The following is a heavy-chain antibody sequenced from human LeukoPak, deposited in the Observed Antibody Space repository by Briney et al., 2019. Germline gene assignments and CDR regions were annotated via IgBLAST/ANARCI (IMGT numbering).Heavy chain of an antibody. CDR3: AKSGGYGLIDY. Sequence: SETLSLTCTVSGGSISSSTYYWGWIRQPPGKGLEWIGSIYSSGSTYYNASLQSRVTISIETSKNQISLRLNSVTAADTAIYYCAKSGGYGLIDYWGQGTLVTVSS. J-gene: IGHJ4*02. D-gene: IGHD1-26*01. V-gene: IGHV4-39*01. CDR1: GGSISSSTYY. CDR2: IYSSGST.